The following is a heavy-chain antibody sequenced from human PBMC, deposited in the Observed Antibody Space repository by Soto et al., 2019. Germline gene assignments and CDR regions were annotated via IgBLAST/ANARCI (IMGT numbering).Heavy chain of an antibody. CDR3: MTRHRGTPWDN. CDR1: GFTFSSYA. D-gene: IGHD1-1*01. J-gene: IGHJ4*02. CDR2: ISGSGGST. V-gene: IGHV3-23*01. Sequence: EVQLLESGGGLVQPGGSLRLSCAASGFTFSSYAMSWVRQAPGKGLEWVSAISGSGGSTYYADSVKGRFTISRDNSKNTLYLQMNSLRAEDTALYYCMTRHRGTPWDNWGQGTQVTVSS.